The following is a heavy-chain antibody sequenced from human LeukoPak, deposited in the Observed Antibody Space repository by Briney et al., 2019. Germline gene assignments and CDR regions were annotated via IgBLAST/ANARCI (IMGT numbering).Heavy chain of an antibody. CDR1: GGSFSGYY. CDR2: INHSGST. V-gene: IGHV4-34*01. J-gene: IGHJ3*02. D-gene: IGHD4-17*01. CDR3: ARFFRLYDYGDYVPVTGAFDI. Sequence: SETLSLTCAVYGGSFSGYYWSWIRQPPGKGLEWIGEINHSGSTNYNPSLKSRVTISVDTSKNQFSLKLSSVTAADTAVYYCARFFRLYDYGDYVPVTGAFDIWGQGTMVTVSS.